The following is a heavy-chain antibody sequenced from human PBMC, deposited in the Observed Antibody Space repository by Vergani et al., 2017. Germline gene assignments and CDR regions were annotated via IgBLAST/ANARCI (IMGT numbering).Heavy chain of an antibody. D-gene: IGHD3-10*01. V-gene: IGHV1-69*13. CDR3: ARDRSVRALGPYYYGMDV. CDR1: GGTFSSYA. CDR2: IIPIFGTA. J-gene: IGHJ6*02. Sequence: QVQLVQSGAEVKKPGSSVKVSCKASGGTFSSYAISWVRQALGQGLEWMGRIIPIFGTANYAQKFQGRVTITADESTSTAYMELSSLRSEDTAVYYCARDRSVRALGPYYYGMDVWGQETTVTVSS.